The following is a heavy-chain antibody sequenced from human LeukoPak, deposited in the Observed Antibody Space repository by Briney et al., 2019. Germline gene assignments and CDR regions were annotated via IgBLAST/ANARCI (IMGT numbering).Heavy chain of an antibody. Sequence: SETLSLTCSVSGVSIRSYFWSWIRQSPGKGLEWLGYTHYNGKTKYSPSLNSRVTISVDTSKSQFSLKLSSVTAADTAVYYCAGELASYYYYYMDVWGKGTTVTVSS. CDR3: AGELASYYYYYMDV. V-gene: IGHV4-59*01. CDR1: GVSIRSYF. CDR2: THYNGKT. J-gene: IGHJ6*03.